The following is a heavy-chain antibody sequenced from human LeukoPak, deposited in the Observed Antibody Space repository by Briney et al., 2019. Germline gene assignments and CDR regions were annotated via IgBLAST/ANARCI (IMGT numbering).Heavy chain of an antibody. J-gene: IGHJ3*02. CDR2: ISAYNGDT. D-gene: IGHD3-10*01. Sequence: GASVKVSCKASAYTFTSYGFSWVRQAPGQGLEWMGWISAYNGDTKNAQKFQGRFTMTTDTSTSTAYMELRSLRSDDTAVYFCARDSGRSGSYYPDVYDIWGQGTMVTVSS. V-gene: IGHV1-18*01. CDR3: ARDSGRSGSYYPDVYDI. CDR1: AYTFTSYG.